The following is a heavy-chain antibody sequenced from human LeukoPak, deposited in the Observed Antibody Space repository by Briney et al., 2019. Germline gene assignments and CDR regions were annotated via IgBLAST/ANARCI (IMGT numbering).Heavy chain of an antibody. D-gene: IGHD6-19*01. V-gene: IGHV4-61*02. CDR1: GGSISSGSYY. J-gene: IGHJ4*02. CDR3: ARGPPYSSGWHWGHPFDY. CDR2: IYTSGST. Sequence: PSETLSLTCTVSGGSISSGSYYWSWIRQPAGKGLEWIGRIYTSGSTNYNPSLKSRVTISVDKSKNQFSLKLSSVTAAHTAVYYCARGPPYSSGWHWGHPFDYWGQGTLVTVSS.